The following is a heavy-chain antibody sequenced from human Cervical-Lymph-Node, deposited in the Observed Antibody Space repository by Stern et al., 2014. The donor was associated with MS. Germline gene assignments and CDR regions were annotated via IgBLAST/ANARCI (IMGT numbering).Heavy chain of an antibody. CDR3: TRDRRHIDTIGGYFFDN. V-gene: IGHV1-69*01. J-gene: IGHJ4*02. D-gene: IGHD2-21*01. CDR2: IIPILGTP. CDR1: GGTFISYA. Sequence: VQLVVSGAEVKKLGSSVKVSCKASGGTFISYAISWVRQAPGQGLEWMGGIIPILGTPNSAQKFPGRVTISADASTTPVIMELSSLRSEDTALYYCTRDRRHIDTIGGYFFDNWGQGTMVTVSS.